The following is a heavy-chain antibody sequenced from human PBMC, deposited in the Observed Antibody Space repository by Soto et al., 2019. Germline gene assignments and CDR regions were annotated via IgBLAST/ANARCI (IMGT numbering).Heavy chain of an antibody. J-gene: IGHJ3*02. V-gene: IGHV4-34*01. D-gene: IGHD1-1*01. CDR3: ALVERGTATTVVDAFDI. CDR1: GGFVTIGSYY. CDR2: MSHSGGT. Sequence: QVQLQQWGAGLLKPSETLSLTCAVYGGFVTIGSYYWSWIRQPPGKGLEWIGEMSHSGGTHFNPSLKSRVTISVDTSKNQFTLKMSAVTAADTALYYCALVERGTATTVVDAFDIWGPGTMVTVSS.